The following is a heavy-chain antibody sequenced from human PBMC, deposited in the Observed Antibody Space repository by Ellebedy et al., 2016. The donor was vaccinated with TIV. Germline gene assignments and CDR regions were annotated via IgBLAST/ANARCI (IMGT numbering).Heavy chain of an antibody. V-gene: IGHV1-69*13. CDR2: IIPIFGTA. CDR3: ARDLGYYGSGRTRESDY. D-gene: IGHD3-10*01. J-gene: IGHJ4*02. CDR1: GGTFRSYA. Sequence: SVKVSXXASGGTFRSYAISWVRQAPGQGLEWMGGIIPIFGTANYAQKLQGRVTITADESTSTAYMELSSLRSEDTAVYYCARDLGYYGSGRTRESDYWGQGTLVTVSS.